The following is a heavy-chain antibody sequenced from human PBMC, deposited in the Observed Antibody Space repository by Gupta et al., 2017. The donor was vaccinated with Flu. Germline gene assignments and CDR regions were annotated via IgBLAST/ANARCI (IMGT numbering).Heavy chain of an antibody. CDR2: ISYEGISK. Sequence: QEPVVESGGGVVQPGRSLRLSCAASASRFTNYGMNWVRQAPGTELGWVTDISYEGISKNYADSVKGRFTISRDNSKNTLYLEMNSLTTEDTAVYYCAKDWKWNYNIYCMNVWGQGTTVTVSS. CDR1: ASRFTNYG. V-gene: IGHV3-30*18. J-gene: IGHJ6*02. D-gene: IGHD3-10*01. CDR3: AKDWKWNYNIYCMNV.